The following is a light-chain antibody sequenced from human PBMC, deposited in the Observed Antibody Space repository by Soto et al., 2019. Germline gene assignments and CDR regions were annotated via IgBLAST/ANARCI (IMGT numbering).Light chain of an antibody. Sequence: EIVVTQSPGTLSLSPGEGATLSCRVSQSVRNRYLAWYQQKPGQAPRLLLYDASSRPSGIPDRFTGSGSGTAFTLSISRLEPEDFAVYYGHDYGNSPYTFGQGTKLEIK. CDR1: QSVRNRY. V-gene: IGKV3-20*01. CDR3: HDYGNSPYT. CDR2: DAS. J-gene: IGKJ2*01.